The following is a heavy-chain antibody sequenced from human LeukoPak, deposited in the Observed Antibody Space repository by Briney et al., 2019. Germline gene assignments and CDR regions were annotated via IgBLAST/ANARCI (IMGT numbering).Heavy chain of an antibody. CDR1: GFPFSSYG. Sequence: QPGGSLRLSCAAPGFPFSSYGMGWVRQAPGKGLEWVSGISGGGATTYYADSVKGRFTISRDNSKNTLHLDMSSLRAEDTAEYYCAKTFGWPFYFDYWGQGTLVTVSS. CDR2: ISGGGATT. CDR3: AKTFGWPFYFDY. D-gene: IGHD2/OR15-2a*01. J-gene: IGHJ4*02. V-gene: IGHV3-23*01.